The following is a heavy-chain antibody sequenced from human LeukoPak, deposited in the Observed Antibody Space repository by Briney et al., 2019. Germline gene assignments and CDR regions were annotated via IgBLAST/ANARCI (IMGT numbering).Heavy chain of an antibody. CDR1: GYRFPSYW. V-gene: IGHV5-51*01. CDR3: ARVSYSSSDFSFDY. J-gene: IGHJ4*02. Sequence: GASLKISCKGSGYRFPSYWIGWVRQLPGKGLEWMGIIYPGDSDSRYSPSFQGQVTISADKSITTAYLQWSSLKASDTAMYYCARVSYSSSDFSFDYWGQGTLVTVSS. D-gene: IGHD6-13*01. CDR2: IYPGDSDS.